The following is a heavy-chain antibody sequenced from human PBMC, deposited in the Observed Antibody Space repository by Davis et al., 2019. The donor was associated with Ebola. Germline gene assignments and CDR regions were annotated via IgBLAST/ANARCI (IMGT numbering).Heavy chain of an antibody. D-gene: IGHD6-6*01. V-gene: IGHV6-1*01. CDR2: TYYRSKWYN. CDR3: ARGLTLIAARRGYYYGMDV. Sequence: HSQTLSLTCAISGDSVSSNSAAWNWIRQSPSRGLEWLGRTYYRSKWYNDYAVSVKSRITINPDTSKNQFSLQLNSVTPEDTAVYYCARGLTLIAARRGYYYGMDVWGQGTTVTVSS. J-gene: IGHJ6*02. CDR1: GDSVSSNSAA.